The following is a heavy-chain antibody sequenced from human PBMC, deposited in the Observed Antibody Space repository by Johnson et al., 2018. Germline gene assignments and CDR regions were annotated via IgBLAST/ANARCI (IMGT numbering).Heavy chain of an antibody. CDR2: ISWYSGSI. CDR1: GFTFDDYA. D-gene: IGHD4-23*01. V-gene: IGHV3-9*01. J-gene: IGHJ3*02. Sequence: VQLVQSGGGLVQPGRSLRLSCAASGFTFDDYAMHWVRQAPGKGLEWVSGISWYSGSIGYADSVKGRFTISRDNAENSLFLQLNSLIPEDTALYYCAKANDYGGNSGAFDIWGQGTMVTVSS. CDR3: AKANDYGGNSGAFDI.